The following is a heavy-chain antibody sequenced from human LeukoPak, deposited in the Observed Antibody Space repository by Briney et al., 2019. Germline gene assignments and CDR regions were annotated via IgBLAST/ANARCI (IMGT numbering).Heavy chain of an antibody. D-gene: IGHD5-24*01. CDR1: GFTLTNYW. V-gene: IGHV3-74*01. CDR3: AKSPPDNYHYYYGMDV. Sequence: GGSLRLSCAASGFTLTNYWMHWVRQAPGKGLVWVSRIRSDGSSTSFADSVKGRFTISRDNSKNTLYLQMSSLRAEDTAVYHCAKSPPDNYHYYYGMDVWGQGTTVTVSS. CDR2: IRSDGSST. J-gene: IGHJ6*02.